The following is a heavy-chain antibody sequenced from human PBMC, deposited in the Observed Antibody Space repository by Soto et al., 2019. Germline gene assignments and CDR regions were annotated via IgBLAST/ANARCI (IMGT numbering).Heavy chain of an antibody. Sequence: EVQLLESGGGLEQPGGSLRLSCAASGFTFSTYPMSWVRQAPGKGLEWVSAITGSGSTTYYADSVQGRFTISRDNSKNTLYLQMNSPRAEDTAVYYFAKEVGATRGDYWGQGTLVTVSS. CDR1: GFTFSTYP. D-gene: IGHD1-26*01. J-gene: IGHJ4*02. CDR3: AKEVGATRGDY. CDR2: ITGSGSTT. V-gene: IGHV3-23*01.